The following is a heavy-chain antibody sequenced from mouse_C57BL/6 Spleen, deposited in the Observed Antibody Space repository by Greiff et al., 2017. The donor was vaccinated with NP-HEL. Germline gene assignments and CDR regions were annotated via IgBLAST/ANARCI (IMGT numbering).Heavy chain of an antibody. J-gene: IGHJ4*01. CDR2: INPSSGYT. V-gene: IGHV1-7*01. Sequence: QVQLQQSGAELAKPGASVKLSCKASGYTFTSYWMHWVKQRPGQGLEWIGYINPSSGYTKYNQKFKDKATLTADKSSSTAYMQLSSLTYEDSAVYYCAREAYDYDDGYYYAMDYWGQGTSVTVSS. D-gene: IGHD2-4*01. CDR3: AREAYDYDDGYYYAMDY. CDR1: GYTFTSYW.